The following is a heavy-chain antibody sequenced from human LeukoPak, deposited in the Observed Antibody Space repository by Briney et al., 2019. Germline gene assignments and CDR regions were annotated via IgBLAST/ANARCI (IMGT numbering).Heavy chain of an antibody. CDR1: GFTFSSDA. Sequence: GGSLRLSCAASGFTFSSDAMSWVRQAPGQGLEWVSAISSSGDNTYYADSVKGRFTISRDNSKNKLYLQMSSLRAEDTAIYYCAKAQYCGSSSCYTWFGPWGQGTLVTVSS. CDR3: AKAQYCGSSSCYTWFGP. CDR2: ISSSGDNT. V-gene: IGHV3-23*01. D-gene: IGHD2-2*02. J-gene: IGHJ5*02.